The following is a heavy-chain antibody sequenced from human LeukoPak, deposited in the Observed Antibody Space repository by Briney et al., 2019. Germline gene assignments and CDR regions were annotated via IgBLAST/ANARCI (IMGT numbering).Heavy chain of an antibody. J-gene: IGHJ4*02. CDR2: IFHSGST. CDR3: ARGEAGGSGSYSYYFDY. D-gene: IGHD3-10*01. Sequence: SETLSLTCAVHGGSSIGYNWSAIPPPPGKRLEWIGEIFHSGSTNYNPCVKGRVTISVDTSKSQFSMKRSSVTAADTAVYYCARGEAGGSGSYSYYFDYWGQGTLVTVSS. V-gene: IGHV4-34*01. CDR1: GGSSIGYN.